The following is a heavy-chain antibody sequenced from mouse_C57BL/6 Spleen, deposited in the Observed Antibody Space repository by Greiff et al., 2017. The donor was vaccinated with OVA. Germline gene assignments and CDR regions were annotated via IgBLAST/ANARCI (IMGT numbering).Heavy chain of an antibody. CDR2: IDPENGDT. CDR3: TYGSRSY. J-gene: IGHJ3*01. Sequence: VQLQQSGAELVRPGASVKLSCTASGFNIKDDYMHWVKQRPEQGLEWIGWIDPENGDTEYASKCQGKATITADTSSNTAYLQLSSLTSEDTAVYYCTYGSRSYWGQGTLVTVSA. D-gene: IGHD1-1*01. V-gene: IGHV14-4*01. CDR1: GFNIKDDY.